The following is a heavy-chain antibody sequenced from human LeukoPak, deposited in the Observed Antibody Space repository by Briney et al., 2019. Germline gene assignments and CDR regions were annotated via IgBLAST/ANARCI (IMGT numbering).Heavy chain of an antibody. CDR1: GGSISSSSYY. V-gene: IGHV4-39*02. J-gene: IGHJ4*02. CDR3: ARDPVGRGWLHSQLPVYFDY. CDR2: IYYSGST. D-gene: IGHD5-24*01. Sequence: SETLSLTCTVSGGSISSSSYYWGWIRQPPGTGLEWIGSIYYSGSTYYDPSLKSRVTISVDTSKNQFSLKLSSVTAAGTAVYYCARDPVGRGWLHSQLPVYFDYWGQGTLVTVSS.